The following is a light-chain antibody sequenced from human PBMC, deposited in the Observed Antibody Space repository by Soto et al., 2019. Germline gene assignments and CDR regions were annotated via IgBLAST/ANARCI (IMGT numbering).Light chain of an antibody. CDR1: SSDVGAYNY. Sequence: QSVLTQPPSASGSPGQSVTISCTGTSSDVGAYNYVSWYQQYTGKAPKLMIYDVSKRPSGDPDRFSGSKSDNTASLTVSGLRADDEAVYYCSSYGGGDTFHVIFGGGTKVTVL. CDR2: DVS. CDR3: SSYGGGDTFHVI. V-gene: IGLV2-8*01. J-gene: IGLJ2*01.